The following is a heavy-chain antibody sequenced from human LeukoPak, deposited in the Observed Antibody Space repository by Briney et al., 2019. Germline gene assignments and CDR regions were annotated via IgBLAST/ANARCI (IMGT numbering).Heavy chain of an antibody. CDR3: ATLPANQLRGFDY. CDR2: VYHSGST. CDR1: GYSISSDFY. J-gene: IGHJ4*02. V-gene: IGHV4-38-2*02. D-gene: IGHD2-2*01. Sequence: SETLSLTCTVSGYSISSDFYWGWIRQPPGKGLEWIGHVYHSGSTYYNPSLKSRITMSVDTSKNQFSLKLSSVTATDTALYYCATLPANQLRGFDYWGQGTLVTVSS.